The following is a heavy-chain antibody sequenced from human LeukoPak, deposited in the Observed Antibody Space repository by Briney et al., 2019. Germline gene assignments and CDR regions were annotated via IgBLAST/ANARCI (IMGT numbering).Heavy chain of an antibody. CDR2: ISSSGTTI. D-gene: IGHD1-26*01. CDR1: GFTLNHYS. CDR3: ARYVPGTFFDC. J-gene: IGHJ4*02. V-gene: IGHV3-48*01. Sequence: GGSLRLSCAASGFTLNHYSMNWVRQAPGKGLEWVSYISSSGTTIYYADSVKGRFTISRDNAKNSLYLQMNSLRAEDTAVYYCARYVPGTFFDCWGQGTLVTVSS.